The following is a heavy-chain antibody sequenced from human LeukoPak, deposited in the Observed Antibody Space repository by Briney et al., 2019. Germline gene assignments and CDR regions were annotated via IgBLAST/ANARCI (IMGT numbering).Heavy chain of an antibody. CDR3: AREAGSGSYYEGFDY. V-gene: IGHV3-21*01. D-gene: IGHD1-26*01. CDR2: IGGSSSSI. CDR1: GFTFSSYT. Sequence: GGSLRLSCAASGFTFSSYTMNWVRQAPGKGLEWVSSIGGSSSSIYYADSVKGRFTIPRDNAKNSLFLQMNSLRADDTAVYYCAREAGSGSYYEGFDYWGQGTLVTVSS. J-gene: IGHJ4*02.